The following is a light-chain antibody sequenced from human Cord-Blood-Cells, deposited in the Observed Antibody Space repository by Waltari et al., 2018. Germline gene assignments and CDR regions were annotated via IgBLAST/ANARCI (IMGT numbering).Light chain of an antibody. J-gene: IGKJ1*01. CDR2: GAS. CDR1: QSVSRN. CDR3: QQYNTWPGT. Sequence: EIVMTQSPAPLSVSPGERATLSCRASQSVSRNFAWYQQKPGQAPRLLSFGASTRATGIPPMFSGSGSGTEFTHTISSLESEEFAVYCCQQYNTWPGTFGQGTKVEIK. V-gene: IGKV3-15*01.